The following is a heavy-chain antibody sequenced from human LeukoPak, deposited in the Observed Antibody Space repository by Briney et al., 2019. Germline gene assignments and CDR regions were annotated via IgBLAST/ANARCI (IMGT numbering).Heavy chain of an antibody. V-gene: IGHV3-33*08. CDR1: GFTFSSYS. D-gene: IGHD6-13*01. J-gene: IGHJ4*02. Sequence: GGSLRLSCAASGFTFSSYSMNWVRQAPGKGLEWVAIIWYDGSNKYYADFVKGRFTTSRDNSKNTLYLQMNSLRADDTAVYYCARVSGYSGTWYVDYWGQGTLVTVSS. CDR3: ARVSGYSGTWYVDY. CDR2: IWYDGSNK.